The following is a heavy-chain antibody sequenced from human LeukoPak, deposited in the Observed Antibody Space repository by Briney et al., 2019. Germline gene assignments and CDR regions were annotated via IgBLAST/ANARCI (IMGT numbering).Heavy chain of an antibody. CDR1: GFTFSSFG. CDR3: ARVNFVDYDILTGLYYYYYYMDV. V-gene: IGHV3-21*01. CDR2: ISSSSSYI. Sequence: GGSLRLSCAASGFTFSSFGMNWVRQAPGKGLEWVSSISSSSSYIYYADSVEGRFTISRDNAKNSLYLQMNSLRAEDTAVYYCARVNFVDYDILTGLYYYYYYMDVWGKGTTVTISS. J-gene: IGHJ6*03. D-gene: IGHD3-9*01.